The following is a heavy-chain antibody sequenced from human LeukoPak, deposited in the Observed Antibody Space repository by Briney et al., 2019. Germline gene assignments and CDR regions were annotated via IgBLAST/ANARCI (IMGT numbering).Heavy chain of an antibody. D-gene: IGHD3-9*01. CDR1: GYTLTELS. CDR3: ATLKGQDILTGYSAFDI. J-gene: IGHJ3*02. CDR2: FDPEDGET. Sequence: GASVKVSCKVSGYTLTELSMHWVRQAPGKGLEWMGGFDPEDGETIYAQKFQGRVTMTEDTSTDTAYMELSSLRSEDTAVYYCATLKGQDILTGYSAFDIWGQGTMVTVSS. V-gene: IGHV1-24*01.